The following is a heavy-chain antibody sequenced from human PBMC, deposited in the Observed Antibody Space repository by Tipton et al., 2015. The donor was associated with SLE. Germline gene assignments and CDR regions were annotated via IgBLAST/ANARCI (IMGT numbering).Heavy chain of an antibody. V-gene: IGHV4-59*05. CDR2: IYHSGST. Sequence: TLSLTCTVSGGSISSHYWSWIRQPPGKGLEWIGSIYHSGSTYYNPSLKSRVTISVDTSKNQFSLKLSSVTAADTAVYYCARREIAAAVYFDYWGQGTLVTVSS. CDR1: GGSISSHY. CDR3: ARREIAAAVYFDY. D-gene: IGHD6-13*01. J-gene: IGHJ4*02.